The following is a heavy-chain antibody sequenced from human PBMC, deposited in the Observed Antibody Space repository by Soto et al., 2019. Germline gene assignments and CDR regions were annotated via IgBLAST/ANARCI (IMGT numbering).Heavy chain of an antibody. D-gene: IGHD2-21*01. CDR2: ISGGGGSS. V-gene: IGHV3-23*01. CDR3: SLNCGGELPSVFFY. J-gene: IGHJ4*01. CDR1: GFTFSNYA. Sequence: EVQLLESGGGLVQPGGSLRLSCAASGFTFSNYAMSWVRQAPGKGLEWVSGISGGGGSSYYADSVKGRFTISRDNSKNTRYLQMNSLRAEDQAVYYCSLNCGGELPSVFFYLGQGTLVIVSS.